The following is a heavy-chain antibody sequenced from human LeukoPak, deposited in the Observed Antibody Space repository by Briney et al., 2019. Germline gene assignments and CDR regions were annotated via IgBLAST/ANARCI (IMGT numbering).Heavy chain of an antibody. Sequence: SETLSLTCAVYGGSFSGYYWSWIRQPPGKGLEWIGEINHSGSTNYNPSLKSRVTISVDTSKNQFSLKLSSVTAADTAVYYCARSSNRPRILSFDYWGQGTLVTVSS. CDR1: GGSFSGYY. CDR2: INHSGST. V-gene: IGHV4-34*01. CDR3: ARSSNRPRILSFDY. J-gene: IGHJ4*02. D-gene: IGHD2-15*01.